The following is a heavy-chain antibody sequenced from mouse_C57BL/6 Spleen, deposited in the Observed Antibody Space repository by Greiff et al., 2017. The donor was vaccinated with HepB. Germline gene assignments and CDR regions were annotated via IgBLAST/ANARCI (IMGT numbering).Heavy chain of an antibody. CDR1: GYAFTNYL. CDR2: INPGSDGT. CDR3: ARSRGNYYYAMDY. D-gene: IGHD2-1*01. Sequence: QVQLKQSGAELVRPGTSVKVSCKASGYAFTNYLIEWVKQRPGQGLEWIGVINPGSDGTNYNEKFKGKATLTADKSSSTAYMQLSSLTSEDSAVYFCARSRGNYYYAMDYWGQGTSVTVSS. J-gene: IGHJ4*01. V-gene: IGHV1-54*01.